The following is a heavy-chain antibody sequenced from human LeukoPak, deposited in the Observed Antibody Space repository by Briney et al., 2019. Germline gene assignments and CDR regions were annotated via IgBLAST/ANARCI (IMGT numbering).Heavy chain of an antibody. D-gene: IGHD5-18*01. CDR1: GFTFDDYA. V-gene: IGHV3-9*01. CDR2: ISWNSGSI. CDR3: AKGGDSYGYFYIDY. J-gene: IGHJ4*02. Sequence: GRSLRLSCAASGFTFDDYAMHWVRQAPGKGLEWVSGISWNSGSIGYADSVKGRFTISRDNAKNSLYLQMNSLRAEDTALYYCAKGGDSYGYFYIDYWGQGTLVTVSS.